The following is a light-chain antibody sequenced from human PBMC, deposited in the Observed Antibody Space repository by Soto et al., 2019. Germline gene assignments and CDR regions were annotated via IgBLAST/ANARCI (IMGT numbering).Light chain of an antibody. CDR1: ESISNW. V-gene: IGKV1-5*03. J-gene: IGKJ1*01. Sequence: GGRVIITCRASESISNWLAWYQQKPGKAPNLLIYKASSLKSGVPLRFSGSGSGTEFTLTINSLQPDDFATYYCQQYDTYWTFXQATKVDIK. CDR2: KAS. CDR3: QQYDTYWT.